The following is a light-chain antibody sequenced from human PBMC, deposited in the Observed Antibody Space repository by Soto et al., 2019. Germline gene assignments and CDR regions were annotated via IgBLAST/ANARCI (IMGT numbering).Light chain of an antibody. Sequence: QSALTQPASVSGSPGQSITISCTGTSSDVGSYNLVSWYQQHPGKAPKLMIYEGSKRPSGVSNRFSGSKSGNTASLTISGLQAEDEADYYCSSFAAGKTDVFGTGTKLTVL. CDR1: SSDVGSYNL. CDR2: EGS. CDR3: SSFAAGKTDV. J-gene: IGLJ1*01. V-gene: IGLV2-14*02.